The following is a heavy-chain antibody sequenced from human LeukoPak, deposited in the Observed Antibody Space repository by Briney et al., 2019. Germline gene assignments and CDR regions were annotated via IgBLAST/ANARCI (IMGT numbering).Heavy chain of an antibody. CDR2: MNPNSGNT. CDR1: GYTFTGYY. CDR3: AREMRYDFWSGYYTGGDYGMDV. D-gene: IGHD3-3*01. V-gene: IGHV1-8*02. Sequence: ASVKVSCKASGYTFTGYYMHWVRQATGQGLEWMGWMNPNSGNTGYAQKFQGRVTMTRNTSISTAYMELSSLRSEDTAVYYCAREMRYDFWSGYYTGGDYGMDVWGQGTTVTVSS. J-gene: IGHJ6*02.